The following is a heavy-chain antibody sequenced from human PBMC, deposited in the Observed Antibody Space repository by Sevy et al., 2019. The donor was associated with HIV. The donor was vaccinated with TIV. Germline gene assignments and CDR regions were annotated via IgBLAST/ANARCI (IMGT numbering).Heavy chain of an antibody. Sequence: GGSLRLSCAASGFTFSSYGMHWVRQAPGKGLEWVAVIWYDGSNKYYVDSVKGRFTISRDNSKNTLYLQMNSLRAEDTAVYYCARDSSGLGYSYGYVGYWGQGTLVTVSS. CDR3: ARDSSGLGYSYGYVGY. CDR1: GFTFSSYG. D-gene: IGHD5-18*01. CDR2: IWYDGSNK. V-gene: IGHV3-33*01. J-gene: IGHJ4*02.